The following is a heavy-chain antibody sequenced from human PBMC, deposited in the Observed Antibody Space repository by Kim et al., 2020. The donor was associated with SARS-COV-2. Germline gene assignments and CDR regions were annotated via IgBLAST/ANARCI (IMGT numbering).Heavy chain of an antibody. CDR2: TSSTI. CDR3: ARGAFDI. V-gene: IGHV3-48*02. J-gene: IGHJ3*02. Sequence: TSSTIYYADTAKGRVTNSRDNAKNTLYLQMNSLRDEDTAVYYCARGAFDIWGQGTMVTVSS.